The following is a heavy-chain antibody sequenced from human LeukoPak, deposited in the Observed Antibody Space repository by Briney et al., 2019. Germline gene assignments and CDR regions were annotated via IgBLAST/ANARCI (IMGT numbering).Heavy chain of an antibody. Sequence: PGGSLRLSCAASGFTFSSYSMNWVRQAPGKGLEWVSSISSSSSYIYYADSVKGRFTISRDNAKNSLYLQMNSLRAEDTAVYYCAGDASELRIIAATVEFDYWGQGTLVTVSS. J-gene: IGHJ4*02. V-gene: IGHV3-21*01. CDR1: GFTFSSYS. CDR2: ISSSSSYI. D-gene: IGHD6-25*01. CDR3: AGDASELRIIAATVEFDY.